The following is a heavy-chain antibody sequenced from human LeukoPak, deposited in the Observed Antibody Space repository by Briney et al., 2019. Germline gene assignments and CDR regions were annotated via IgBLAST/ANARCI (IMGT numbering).Heavy chain of an antibody. V-gene: IGHV3-21*01. CDR2: ISSSSSYI. J-gene: IGHJ4*02. Sequence: GGSLRLSWAASGFTFSSYSMNWVRQAPGKGPEWVSSISSSSSYIYYADSVKGRFTISRNNAKDSLYLQMNSLRAEDTAVYYCARAAGDSSGYYHESYYFDYWGQGTLVTVSS. D-gene: IGHD3-22*01. CDR3: ARAAGDSSGYYHESYYFDY. CDR1: GFTFSSYS.